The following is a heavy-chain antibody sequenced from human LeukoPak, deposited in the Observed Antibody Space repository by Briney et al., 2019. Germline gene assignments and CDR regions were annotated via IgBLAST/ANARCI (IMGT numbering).Heavy chain of an antibody. CDR1: GGSISFGGYY. D-gene: IGHD3-16*01. Sequence: SETLSLTCTVSGGSISFGGYYWSWIRQLPGKGLEWIGYLYDREKTDYNPSLRSRVIISLDTSKNQFSLKLNSVTAADTAVYYCARDAQIRAASGLWDYYYYYYMDVWGKGTTVTVSS. CDR2: LYDREKT. J-gene: IGHJ6*03. V-gene: IGHV4-31*03. CDR3: ARDAQIRAASGLWDYYYYYYMDV.